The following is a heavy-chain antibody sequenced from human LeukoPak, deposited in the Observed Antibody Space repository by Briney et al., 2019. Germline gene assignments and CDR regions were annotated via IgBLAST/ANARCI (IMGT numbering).Heavy chain of an antibody. J-gene: IGHJ4*02. D-gene: IGHD2-2*02. CDR2: IYHSGST. V-gene: IGHV4-34*01. CDR1: GGAFSGYY. Sequence: SETLSLTCAVYGGAFSGYYWSWIRQPPGKGLEWIGSIYHSGSTYYNPSLKSRVTISVDTSKNQFSLKLSSVTAADTAVYYCASPPLYGSNDYWGQGTLVTVSS. CDR3: ASPPLYGSNDY.